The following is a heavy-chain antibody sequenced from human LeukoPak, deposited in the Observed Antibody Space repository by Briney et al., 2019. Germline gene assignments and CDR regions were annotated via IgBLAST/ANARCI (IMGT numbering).Heavy chain of an antibody. CDR1: GYSFTSYW. J-gene: IGHJ3*02. Sequence: GESLKISCKGSGYSFTSYWISWVRQMPGKGLEWMGRIDPSDSYINYSPSFQGHVTISADKSISTAYLHCSSLKASDTAMYYCARHSAIAATGYAFDIWGQGTMVTVSS. V-gene: IGHV5-10-1*01. CDR3: ARHSAIAATGYAFDI. CDR2: IDPSDSYI. D-gene: IGHD6-13*01.